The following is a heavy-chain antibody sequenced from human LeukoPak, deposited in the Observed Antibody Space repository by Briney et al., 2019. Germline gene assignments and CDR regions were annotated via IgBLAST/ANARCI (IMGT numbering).Heavy chain of an antibody. Sequence: ASVKVSCKASGYTFISYGISWVRQAPGQGLEWMRWISTYNGNTNYAQKLQGRVTMTTDTSTSTAYMELRSLRSDDTAVYYCAKIRVTEFDYWGQGTLVTVSS. J-gene: IGHJ4*02. D-gene: IGHD2-21*02. V-gene: IGHV1-18*01. CDR3: AKIRVTEFDY. CDR1: GYTFISYG. CDR2: ISTYNGNT.